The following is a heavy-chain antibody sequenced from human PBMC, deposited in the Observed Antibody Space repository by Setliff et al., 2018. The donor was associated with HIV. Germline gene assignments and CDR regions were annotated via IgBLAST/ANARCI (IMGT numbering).Heavy chain of an antibody. CDR2: AYHRGNT. V-gene: IGHV4-4*02. Sequence: PSETLSLTCAVSGGSISSRNWWSWVRQPPGKGLEWIGEAYHRGNTNYNPSLKSRITMSVDKSLNQVSLKLSTVTAADTAVYFCARLDWFSKNFDFWGQGTLVTVSS. CDR3: ARLDWFSKNFDF. D-gene: IGHD3-3*01. CDR1: GGSISSRNW. J-gene: IGHJ4*02.